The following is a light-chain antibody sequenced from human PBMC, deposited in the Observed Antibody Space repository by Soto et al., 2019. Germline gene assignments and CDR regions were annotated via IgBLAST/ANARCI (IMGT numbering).Light chain of an antibody. CDR3: QQSYSTPPIT. Sequence: DIQMTQSPSSLSASVGDRVTITCRASQSISSFLNWYQQKPGKEPKLLIYAASSLKSGVPSRFSGSGSGTDFTLTISSLQPEDFATYYCQQSYSTPPITFGQGTRLEIK. J-gene: IGKJ5*01. V-gene: IGKV1-39*01. CDR1: QSISSF. CDR2: AAS.